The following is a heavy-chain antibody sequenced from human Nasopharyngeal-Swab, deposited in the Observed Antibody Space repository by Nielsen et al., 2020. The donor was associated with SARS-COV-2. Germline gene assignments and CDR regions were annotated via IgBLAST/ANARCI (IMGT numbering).Heavy chain of an antibody. CDR2: VNWNSAAI. CDR1: GFTFDDYA. CDR3: AKDESGYTGTYGALDI. D-gene: IGHD1-26*01. Sequence: SLKISCAASGFTFDDYAMHWVRQPPGKGLEWVSGVNWNSAAIHYADSVKGRFTISRDNAKNSLYLQMNSLRSEDTALYYCAKDESGYTGTYGALDIWGQGTMVTDSS. V-gene: IGHV3-9*01. J-gene: IGHJ3*02.